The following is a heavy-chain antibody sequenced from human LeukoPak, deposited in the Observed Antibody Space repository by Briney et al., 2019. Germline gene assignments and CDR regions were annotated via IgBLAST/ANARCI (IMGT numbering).Heavy chain of an antibody. CDR1: GYTLDDYA. CDR3: ARSQRKDQLLFGYYFDY. V-gene: IGHV3-9*03. J-gene: IGHJ4*02. Sequence: GGSLRLSCAASGYTLDDYAMHWVRHAQAKGQGRVSRDSWNSDRTSYADSVKDRFTISIDNAKKYLSLQMNSLRAEHVAMSYCARSQRKDQLLFGYYFDYWGQGALVAVSS. CDR2: DSWNSDRT. D-gene: IGHD2-2*01.